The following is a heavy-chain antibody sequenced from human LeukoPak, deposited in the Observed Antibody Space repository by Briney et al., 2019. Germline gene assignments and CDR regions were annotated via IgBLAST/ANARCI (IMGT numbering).Heavy chain of an antibody. CDR2: IYTGGST. Sequence: SETLSLTCTVSGGSISSYYWSWIRQPAGKGLEWIGRIYTGGSTNYNPSLKSRVTMSVDTSKNQFSLKLSSVTAADTAVYYCARGRYSSGWYLTYFDYWGQGTLVTVSS. CDR3: ARGRYSSGWYLTYFDY. CDR1: GGSISSYY. D-gene: IGHD6-19*01. V-gene: IGHV4-4*07. J-gene: IGHJ4*02.